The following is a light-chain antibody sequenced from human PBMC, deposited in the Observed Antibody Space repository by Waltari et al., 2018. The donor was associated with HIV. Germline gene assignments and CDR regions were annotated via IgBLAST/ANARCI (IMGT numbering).Light chain of an antibody. CDR3: QAWDSSTGV. J-gene: IGLJ1*01. CDR2: QDS. CDR1: QLGDKY. V-gene: IGLV3-1*01. Sequence: SYELTQPPSVSVSPGQTASITCSGDQLGDKYACWYQQKPGQSPVLVIYQDSKRPSGIPERFSGSKSGNTATLTISGTQAMDEADYYCQAWDSSTGVFGTGTKVTVL.